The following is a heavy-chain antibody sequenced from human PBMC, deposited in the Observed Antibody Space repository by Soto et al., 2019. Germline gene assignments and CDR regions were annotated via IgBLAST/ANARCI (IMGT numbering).Heavy chain of an antibody. J-gene: IGHJ6*02. V-gene: IGHV5-10-1*01. CDR2: VDPSDSHS. CDR1: GNSFTSNW. D-gene: IGHD2-15*01. CDR3: EGRCRGGNCFSSSAMDV. Sequence: GESLKISCKGSGNSFTSNWINWVRQMPGKGLEWMARVDPSDSHSNYNPSFQGHVTISADKSTSTAYLQWNSMKASDTAIYCCEGRCRGGNCFSSSAMDVWAQGATGSVS.